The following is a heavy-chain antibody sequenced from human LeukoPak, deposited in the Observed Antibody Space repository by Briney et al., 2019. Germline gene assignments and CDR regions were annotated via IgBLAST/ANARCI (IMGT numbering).Heavy chain of an antibody. J-gene: IGHJ4*02. CDR2: IYHSGST. D-gene: IGHD5-12*01. CDR1: GYSISSGYC. CDR3: ARVATTTNPPQRPFDY. Sequence: SETLSLTCAVSGYSISSGYCWGWIRQPPGKRLEWIGSIYHSGSTYYNPSLKSRVTISVDTSKNQFSLKLSSVTAADTAVYYCARVATTTNPPQRPFDYWGQGTLVTVSS. V-gene: IGHV4-38-2*01.